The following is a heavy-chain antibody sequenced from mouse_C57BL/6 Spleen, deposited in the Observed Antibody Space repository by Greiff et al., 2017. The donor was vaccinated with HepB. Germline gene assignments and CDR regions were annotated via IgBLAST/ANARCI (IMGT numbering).Heavy chain of an antibody. J-gene: IGHJ4*01. V-gene: IGHV1-64*01. CDR2: IHPNSGST. Sequence: QVQLQQPGAELVKPGASVKLSCKASGYTFNSYWMHWVKQRPGQGLEWIGMIHPNSGSTNYNEKFKSKATLTVDKSSSTAYMQLSSLTSEDSAVYYCARTPVRGAMDYWGQGTSVTVSS. CDR1: GYTFNSYW. D-gene: IGHD1-1*01. CDR3: ARTPVRGAMDY.